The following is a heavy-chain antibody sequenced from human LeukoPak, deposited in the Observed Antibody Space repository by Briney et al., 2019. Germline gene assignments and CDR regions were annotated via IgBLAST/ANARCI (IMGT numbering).Heavy chain of an antibody. Sequence: GGSLRLSCATSGFTFSTYDMNWVRQAPGKGLEWVAFIRYDGSNKYYADSVKGRFTISRDNSKNTLYLQMNSLRAEDTAVYYCARRTGYSSGWFRDWGQGTLVTVSS. J-gene: IGHJ4*02. CDR1: GFTFSTYD. CDR2: IRYDGSNK. D-gene: IGHD6-19*01. CDR3: ARRTGYSSGWFRD. V-gene: IGHV3-30*02.